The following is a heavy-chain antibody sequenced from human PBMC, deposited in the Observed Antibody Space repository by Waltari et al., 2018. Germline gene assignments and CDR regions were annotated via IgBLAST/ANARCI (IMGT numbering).Heavy chain of an antibody. CDR3: ARDGNGGGV. Sequence: EVQLVESGGGLVQPGGSLSLSCTASRFTVGNNYMNWVRQAPGKGLEWVSLIYSGGSTYYADSVKGRFTISRDSSKNTLYLQMNSLRAEDSAVYYCARDGNGGGVWGRGTTVTVSS. D-gene: IGHD3-16*01. J-gene: IGHJ6*02. V-gene: IGHV3-66*01. CDR1: RFTVGNNY. CDR2: IYSGGST.